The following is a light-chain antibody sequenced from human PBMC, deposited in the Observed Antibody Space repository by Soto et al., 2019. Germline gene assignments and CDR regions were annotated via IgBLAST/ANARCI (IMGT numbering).Light chain of an antibody. Sequence: DIKMTQSPSSLSASGGDRDTNTCRASQGISAYLVWYQQKPGTVPKLLIFAASSLQSGVPSRFSGSGSGTDFTLTISGLQPEDVATYYCQYYNGAPRTFGQGTKAEIK. CDR1: QGISAY. CDR2: AAS. J-gene: IGKJ1*01. V-gene: IGKV1-27*01. CDR3: QYYNGAPRT.